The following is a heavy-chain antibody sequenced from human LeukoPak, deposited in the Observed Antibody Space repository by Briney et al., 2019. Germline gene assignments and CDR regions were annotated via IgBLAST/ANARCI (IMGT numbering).Heavy chain of an antibody. J-gene: IGHJ3*02. CDR1: GYTFTGYY. CDR2: INPNSGGT. D-gene: IGHD2-15*01. V-gene: IGHV1-2*04. Sequence: ASVKVSCKASGYTFTGYYMHWVRQAPGQGLEWMGWINPNSGGTNYAQKFQGWVTVTRDTSISTAYMELSRLRSDDTAVYYCARDRRYCSGGSCYSDAFDIWGQGTMVTVSS. CDR3: ARDRRYCSGGSCYSDAFDI.